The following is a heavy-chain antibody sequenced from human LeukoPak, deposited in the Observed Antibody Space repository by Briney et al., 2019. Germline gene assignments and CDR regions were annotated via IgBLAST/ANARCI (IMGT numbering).Heavy chain of an antibody. CDR3: ARDLLPDDAFDI. Sequence: GGSLSLSCGASGFTFISYSMNWVRQPPGKGLELVSSISSRSSYRYYADSVKSRFTISRDNAKNSLYLQMNSLRAEDPAVYYCARDLLPDDAFDIWGQGTMVTVSS. CDR2: ISSRSSYR. V-gene: IGHV3-21*01. CDR1: GFTFISYS. J-gene: IGHJ3*02.